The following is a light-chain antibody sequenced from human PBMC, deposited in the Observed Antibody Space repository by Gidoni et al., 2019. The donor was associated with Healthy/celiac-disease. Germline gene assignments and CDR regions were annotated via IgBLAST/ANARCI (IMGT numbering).Light chain of an antibody. V-gene: IGKV2-28*01. J-gene: IGKJ1*01. CDR1: QSLLHSNGYNY. CDR2: LGS. Sequence: DIVMTQSHLSLHVTPGEPASISCRSSQSLLHSNGYNYLAWYLQKPGHSPQLLIYLGSNRASGVPDRFSGSGSGTDFTLKICRVEAEDVGVYYCMQALQTSWTFGQGTKVEIK. CDR3: MQALQTSWT.